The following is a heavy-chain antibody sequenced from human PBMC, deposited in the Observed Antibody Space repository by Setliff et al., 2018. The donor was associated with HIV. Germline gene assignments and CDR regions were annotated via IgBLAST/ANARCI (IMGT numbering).Heavy chain of an antibody. V-gene: IGHV1-2*02. CDR3: ARDHCSSSGCYEYSYYGMDV. CDR2: IDPNSGAT. CDR1: GYSFTSYF. D-gene: IGHD2-2*01. J-gene: IGHJ6*02. Sequence: ASVKVSCKAFGYSFTSYFLHWVRQAPGQGLEWLGIIDPNSGATNNAQKLQGRVTMTRDTSISTAYMEVSRLRSDDTAVYYCARDHCSSSGCYEYSYYGMDVWGQGTTVTVSS.